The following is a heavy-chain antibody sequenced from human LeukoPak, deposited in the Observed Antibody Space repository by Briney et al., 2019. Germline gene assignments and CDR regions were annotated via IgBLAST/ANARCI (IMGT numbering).Heavy chain of an antibody. Sequence: GGSLRLSCAASGFTFSTYWMNWVRQAPGRGLEWVASIKDDGSEKNYVDSVKGRFTISRDNANKSLCLQMNSLRAEDTAVYYCVAAGGYWGQGALVTV. J-gene: IGHJ4*02. CDR1: GFTFSTYW. CDR3: VAAGGY. CDR2: IKDDGSEK. D-gene: IGHD6-13*01. V-gene: IGHV3-7*05.